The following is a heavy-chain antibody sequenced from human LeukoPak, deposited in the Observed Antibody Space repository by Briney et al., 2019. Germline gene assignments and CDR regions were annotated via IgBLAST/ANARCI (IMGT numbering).Heavy chain of an antibody. D-gene: IGHD3-3*01. CDR2: ISGSGGST. CDR1: GFTFSSYA. CDR3: AKDLALWSGYYIRYFQH. J-gene: IGHJ1*01. V-gene: IGHV3-23*01. Sequence: GGSLRLSCAASGFTFSSYAMSWVRQAPGKGLEWVSAISGSGGSTYYADSVKGRFTISRDSSKNTLYLQMNGLRAEDAAVYYCAKDLALWSGYYIRYFQHWGQGTLVTVSS.